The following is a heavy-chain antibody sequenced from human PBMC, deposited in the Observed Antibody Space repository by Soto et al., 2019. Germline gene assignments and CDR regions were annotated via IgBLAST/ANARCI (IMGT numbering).Heavy chain of an antibody. J-gene: IGHJ4*02. CDR3: ARYSSGWPYYFDY. V-gene: IGHV5-51*01. CDR2: IYLSDSDT. CDR1: GYSFTSYW. Sequence: HGESQKISCKGAGYSFTSYWIAWVRQMPGKGLEWMGIIYLSDSDTRYSPSFQGRVTISADKSISTAYLQWSSLKASDTAMYYCARYSSGWPYYFDYWGQGTLVTVSS. D-gene: IGHD6-19*01.